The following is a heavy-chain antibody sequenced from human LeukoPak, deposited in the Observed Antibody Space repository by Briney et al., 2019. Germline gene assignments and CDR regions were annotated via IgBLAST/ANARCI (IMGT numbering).Heavy chain of an antibody. D-gene: IGHD5-18*01. J-gene: IGHJ4*02. CDR1: GFTFGSYG. CDR2: ISGSGGST. V-gene: IGHV3-23*01. Sequence: GGSLRLSCAASGFTFGSYGMHWVRQAPGKGLEWVSAISGSGGSTYYADSVKGRFTISRDNSKNTLYLQMNSLRAEDTAVYYCAKPRGYSYGADYWGQGTLVTVSS. CDR3: AKPRGYSYGADY.